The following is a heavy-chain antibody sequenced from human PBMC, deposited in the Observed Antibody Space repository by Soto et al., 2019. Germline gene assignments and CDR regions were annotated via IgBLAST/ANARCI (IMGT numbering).Heavy chain of an antibody. Sequence: GGSLRLSCAASGFTVSSNYMSWVRQALGKGLEWVSVIYSGGSTYYADSVKGRFTISRDNSKNTLYLQMNSLRAEDTAVYYCASLTSRRYSGSYGILDYYFDYWGQGTLVTVSS. D-gene: IGHD1-26*01. CDR2: IYSGGST. CDR3: ASLTSRRYSGSYGILDYYFDY. CDR1: GFTVSSNY. J-gene: IGHJ4*02. V-gene: IGHV3-53*01.